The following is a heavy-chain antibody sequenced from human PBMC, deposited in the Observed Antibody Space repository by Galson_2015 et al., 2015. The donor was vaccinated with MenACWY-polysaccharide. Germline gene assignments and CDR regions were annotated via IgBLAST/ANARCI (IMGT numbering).Heavy chain of an antibody. CDR3: AKGAADSDY. CDR2: MSYDGSNK. V-gene: IGHV3-30*18. D-gene: IGHD2-15*01. Sequence: SLRLSCAASGFPFRSSCMHLVRQAPGQGVGRVADMSYDGSNKNYIDSVKGRFNISKDNSKNTLYLQMDSLRIEDTAVYYCAKGAADSDYLGQGTLVTVSS. J-gene: IGHJ4*02. CDR1: GFPFRSSC.